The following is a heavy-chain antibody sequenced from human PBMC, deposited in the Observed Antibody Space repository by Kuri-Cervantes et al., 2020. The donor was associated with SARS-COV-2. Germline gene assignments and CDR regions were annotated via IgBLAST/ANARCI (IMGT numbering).Heavy chain of an antibody. J-gene: IGHJ4*02. V-gene: IGHV3-74*01. D-gene: IGHD3-10*01. CDR3: ARDLVGIGELSWGFDY. CDR2: INSDGSST. CDR1: GFTFSSYA. Sequence: GESLKISCAASGFTFSSYAMHWVRQAPGKGLVWVSRINSDGSSTSYADSVKGRFTISRDNAKNTLYLQMNSLRAEDTAVYYCARDLVGIGELSWGFDYWGQGTLVTVSS.